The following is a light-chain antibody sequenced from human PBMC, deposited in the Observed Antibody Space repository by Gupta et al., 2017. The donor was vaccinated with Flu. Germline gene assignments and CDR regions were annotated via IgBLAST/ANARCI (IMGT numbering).Light chain of an antibody. J-gene: IGKJ3*01. CDR1: QSISRSY. CDR2: GAS. V-gene: IGKV3-20*01. Sequence: CTLSLSPRERATLSCRASQSISRSYLAWYQQKPGQAPRLLIYGASSRATGIPDRFSGSGSGTDFTLTISRLEPEDFAVYYCQQYGSSPFTFGPGTKVDIK. CDR3: QQYGSSPFT.